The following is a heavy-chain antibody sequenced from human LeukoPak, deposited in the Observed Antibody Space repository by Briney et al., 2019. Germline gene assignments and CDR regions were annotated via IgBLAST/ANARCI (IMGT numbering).Heavy chain of an antibody. Sequence: ASVKVSCKASGYTFGSHGISWVRQAPGQGLECMGWISDYNGNTKYVQKFQGRVTMTTDTSTNTAYMELRSLRSDDTAVYFCARGSSRAFDYWGQGTLVTVSS. D-gene: IGHD2-2*01. CDR2: ISDYNGNT. V-gene: IGHV1-18*01. CDR3: ARGSSRAFDY. J-gene: IGHJ4*02. CDR1: GYTFGSHG.